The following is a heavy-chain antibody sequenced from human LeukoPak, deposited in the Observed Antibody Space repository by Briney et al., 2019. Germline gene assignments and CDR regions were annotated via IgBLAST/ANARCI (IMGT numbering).Heavy chain of an antibody. CDR2: IKSKTYGGTT. J-gene: IGHJ5*02. CDR1: GFTFNNAW. CDR3: TRDHFP. D-gene: IGHD2/OR15-2a*01. Sequence: PGGSLRLSCAASGFTFNNAWMSWVRQAPGKGLEWISRIKSKTYGGTTEYAARVKGRFTISRDDSEITLFLQMDSLTTEDTAVYYCTRDHFPWGQGTRVTVPS. V-gene: IGHV3-15*01.